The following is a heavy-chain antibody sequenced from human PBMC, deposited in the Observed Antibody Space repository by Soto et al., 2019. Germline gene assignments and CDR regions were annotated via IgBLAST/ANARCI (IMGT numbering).Heavy chain of an antibody. CDR3: ACGDIVVVPAAISWFDP. D-gene: IGHD2-2*01. J-gene: IGHJ5*02. CDR2: IIPISGTA. CDR1: GGTFSSYA. Sequence: GASVKVSCKASGGTFSSYAISWVRQAPGQGLEWMGGIIPISGTANYAQKFQGRVTITADKSTSTAYMELSSLRSEDTAVYYCACGDIVVVPAAISWFDPWGRGTLVTVSS. V-gene: IGHV1-69*06.